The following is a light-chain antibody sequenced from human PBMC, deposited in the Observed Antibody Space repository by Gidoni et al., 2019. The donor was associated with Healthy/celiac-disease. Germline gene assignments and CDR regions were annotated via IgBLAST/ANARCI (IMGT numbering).Light chain of an antibody. CDR2: KAS. CDR1: QSISSW. Sequence: DIQMTQSPSTLSASVGDRVTITCRASQSISSWLAWYQQKPGTAPKLLIYKASSLESGVPSRFSGSGSGTEFTLTISSLQPDDFATYYCQQYNSWLTFGGGTKVEIK. CDR3: QQYNSWLT. J-gene: IGKJ4*01. V-gene: IGKV1-5*03.